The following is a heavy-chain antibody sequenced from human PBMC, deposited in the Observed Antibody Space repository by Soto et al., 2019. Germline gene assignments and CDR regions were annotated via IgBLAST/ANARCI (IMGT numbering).Heavy chain of an antibody. J-gene: IGHJ4*02. V-gene: IGHV2-5*02. CDR3: AHRVLRTVFGLVTTSAIYFDF. Sequence: QITLNESGPTVVRPTETLTLTCRFSGFSLTTSGVGVCWIRQSPGKAPEWLVLIYWDDDKRYSASLKSRLTITKDTSKNQVVLTVSDLDPTDTATYYCAHRVLRTVFGLVTTSAIYFDFWGQGTPVAVSS. CDR1: GFSLTTSGVG. CDR2: IYWDDDK. D-gene: IGHD3-3*01.